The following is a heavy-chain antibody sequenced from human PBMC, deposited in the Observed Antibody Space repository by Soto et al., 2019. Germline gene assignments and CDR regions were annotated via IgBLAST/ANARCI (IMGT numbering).Heavy chain of an antibody. CDR1: GFTFSNYG. CDR3: AKDTYYYDSSGYYRFDY. CDR2: ISYDGSNK. V-gene: IGHV3-30*18. D-gene: IGHD3-22*01. Sequence: PGESLKISCADSGFTFSNYGMHWVRQAPGKGLEWVAAISYDGSNKYYADSVEGRFTISRDNSKSTVYLQMNSLRAEDTAIYYCAKDTYYYDSSGYYRFDYWGQGALVTVSS. J-gene: IGHJ4*02.